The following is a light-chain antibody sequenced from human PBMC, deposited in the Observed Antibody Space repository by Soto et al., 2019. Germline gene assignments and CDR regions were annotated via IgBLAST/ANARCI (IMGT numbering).Light chain of an antibody. CDR3: SAYTVSRTYV. CDR2: NVY. CDR1: SSDVGAYNF. J-gene: IGLJ1*01. Sequence: QSPLTQPSSVSGSPGQSITISCTGTSSDVGAYNFVSWHQQHPGKAPKLMIYNVYDRPSGISYRFSGYKSGNTASLTISGLQGEDEADYYCSAYTVSRTYVFGTGTKVTVL. V-gene: IGLV2-14*03.